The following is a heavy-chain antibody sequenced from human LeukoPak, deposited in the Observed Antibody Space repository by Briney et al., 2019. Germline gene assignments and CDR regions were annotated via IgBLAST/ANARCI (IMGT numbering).Heavy chain of an antibody. D-gene: IGHD3-10*01. V-gene: IGHV4-59*12. CDR2: IYYSGST. Sequence: PSETLSLTYTVSGGSSSSYCWSWVRQPPGKGLEWIGSIYYSGSTYYNPSLKSRVTISVDTPKNQLSLKLRSVTAAGTAVYYCARVPFGDTNAFDIWGQGTKVTVSS. J-gene: IGHJ3*02. CDR1: GGSSSSYC. CDR3: ARVPFGDTNAFDI.